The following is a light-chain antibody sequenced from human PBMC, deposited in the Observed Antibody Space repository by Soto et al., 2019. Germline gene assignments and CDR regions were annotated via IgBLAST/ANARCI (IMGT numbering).Light chain of an antibody. CDR3: QQYNNWPQT. V-gene: IGKV3-15*01. CDR2: DAS. Sequence: EIVMTQSPATLSVSPGERATLSCRASQSVRSNLAWYQQRPGQAPRLLIYDASTRATGVPASFSGSGSGTGFTLTISSLQSEDFALYYCQQYNNWPQTFGQGTKVDI. CDR1: QSVRSN. J-gene: IGKJ1*01.